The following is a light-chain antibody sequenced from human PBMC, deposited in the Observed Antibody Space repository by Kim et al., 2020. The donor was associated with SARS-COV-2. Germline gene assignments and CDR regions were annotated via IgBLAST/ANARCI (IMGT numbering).Light chain of an antibody. CDR2: GAF. V-gene: IGKV3-15*01. J-gene: IGKJ1*01. CDR3: QQYNSWPT. Sequence: IVMTQSPATLSVSPGERATLSCRASQSVSSNLAWYQQKPGQAPRLLIYGAFTRATDIPARFSGSGSGTEFTLTISSLQSEDFAVYYCQQYNSWPTFGQGTKVEI. CDR1: QSVSSN.